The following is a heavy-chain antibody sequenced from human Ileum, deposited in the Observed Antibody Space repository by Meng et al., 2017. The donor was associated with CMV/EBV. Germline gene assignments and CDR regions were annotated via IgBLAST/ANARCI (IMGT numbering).Heavy chain of an antibody. J-gene: IGHJ4*02. Sequence: GCSLATSGVGVVWIRQAPQKALEWLAFIFWDDDKRYSPSLKSRLTITIDTYKDQVVLTMTDMDPADTATYYCSHGFAGAYMRSVFDYWGQVTLVTVSS. V-gene: IGHV2-5*02. CDR1: GCSLATSGVG. D-gene: IGHD3-16*01. CDR2: IFWDDDK. CDR3: SHGFAGAYMRSVFDY.